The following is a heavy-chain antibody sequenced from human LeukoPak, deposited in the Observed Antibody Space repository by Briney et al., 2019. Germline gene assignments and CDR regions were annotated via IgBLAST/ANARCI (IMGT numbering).Heavy chain of an antibody. CDR3: ARPGYRSRYFDY. D-gene: IGHD6-19*01. CDR2: TNPGDSET. Sequence: GESLKISCKGSGCSFTSYWIGLVRQMPGKGLEWMGITNPGDSETKYSPSFQGQVTISADKSISTAYLQWSSLKASDTAMYYCARPGYRSRYFDYWGQGTLVTVSS. CDR1: GCSFTSYW. V-gene: IGHV5-51*01. J-gene: IGHJ4*02.